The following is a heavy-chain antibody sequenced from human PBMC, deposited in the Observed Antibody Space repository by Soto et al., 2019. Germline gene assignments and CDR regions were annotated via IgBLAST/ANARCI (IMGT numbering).Heavy chain of an antibody. CDR3: ARRWGAAVDY. Sequence: QVQLQESGPGLVKPSETLSLTCTVSGGSISSYYWSWIRQPPGKGLEWIGYIYYSGSTNYNPSLKGRVTISVNTAKNPFSLKLSSVTAADTAVYYCARRWGAAVDYWGQGTLVTVSS. CDR1: GGSISSYY. J-gene: IGHJ4*02. CDR2: IYYSGST. V-gene: IGHV4-59*08. D-gene: IGHD1-26*01.